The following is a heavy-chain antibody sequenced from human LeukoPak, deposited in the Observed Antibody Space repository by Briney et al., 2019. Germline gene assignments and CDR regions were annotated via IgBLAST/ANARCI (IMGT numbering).Heavy chain of an antibody. CDR1: NFTFSHYG. J-gene: IGHJ4*02. Sequence: GTSLRLSCAASNFTFSHYGMHWVRQAPGKGLEWVALISYHGSDKYYTDSVKGRFTVSRDNSKNTLYLQMDSLRPEDTAIYYCAKASGQQLVRAPIDYWGQGTLVTVSS. D-gene: IGHD6-13*01. V-gene: IGHV3-30*18. CDR3: AKASGQQLVRAPIDY. CDR2: ISYHGSDK.